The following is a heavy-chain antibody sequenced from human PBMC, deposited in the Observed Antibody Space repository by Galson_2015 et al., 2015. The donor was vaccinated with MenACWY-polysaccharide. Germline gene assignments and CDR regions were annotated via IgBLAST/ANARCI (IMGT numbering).Heavy chain of an antibody. D-gene: IGHD1-1*01. J-gene: IGHJ4*02. CDR3: ARDVETKGGRTDY. V-gene: IGHV3-48*02. CDR2: ISTTGSNI. Sequence: SPRLSCAASGFTFTSYRMNWVRQAPGKGLEWVAYISTTGSNIYYADSVKGRFTISRDNARKSLYLQMSSLGDEDTAVYYCARDVETKGGRTDYWGQGTLVTVSS. CDR1: GFTFTSYR.